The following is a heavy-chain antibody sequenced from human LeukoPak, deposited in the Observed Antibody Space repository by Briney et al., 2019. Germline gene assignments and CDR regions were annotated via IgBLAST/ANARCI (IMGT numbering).Heavy chain of an antibody. Sequence: PSETLSLTCTVYGGSFSGYYWSWIRQPPGKGLEWIGEINHSGSTNYNPSLKSRVTISVDTSKNQFSLKLSSVTAADTAVYYCARDGGGVPAARDYWGQGTLVTVSS. J-gene: IGHJ4*02. CDR3: ARDGGGVPAARDY. CDR1: GGSFSGYY. V-gene: IGHV4-34*01. CDR2: INHSGST. D-gene: IGHD2-2*01.